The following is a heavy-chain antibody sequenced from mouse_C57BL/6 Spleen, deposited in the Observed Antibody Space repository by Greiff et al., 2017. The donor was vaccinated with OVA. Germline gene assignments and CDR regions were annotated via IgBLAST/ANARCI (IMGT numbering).Heavy chain of an antibody. V-gene: IGHV1-18*01. J-gene: IGHJ3*01. CDR2: INPNNGGT. CDR3: ARSASYGNYVWFAY. D-gene: IGHD2-1*01. Sequence: SGPELVKPGASVKIPCKASGYTFTDYNMDWVKQSHGKSLEWIGDINPNNGGTIYNQKFKGKATLTVDKSSSTAYMALRSLTSEDTAVYDCARSASYGNYVWFAYWGQGTLVTVSA. CDR1: GYTFTDYN.